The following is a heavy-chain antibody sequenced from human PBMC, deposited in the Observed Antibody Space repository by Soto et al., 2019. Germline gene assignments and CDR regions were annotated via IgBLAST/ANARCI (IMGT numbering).Heavy chain of an antibody. CDR1: GFTFSSYS. CDR3: ARNYDFWSSYSHYGMGV. J-gene: IGHJ6*02. CDR2: ISSSSSTI. D-gene: IGHD3-3*01. Sequence: PWGSMRLSCAASGFTFSSYSMNWVRQASGKGLERVSYISSSSSTIYYAESVKGRFIISRDNDKNSLYLQMNSLGGEDTAVYYCARNYDFWSSYSHYGMGVWGQGTTGTVAS. V-gene: IGHV3-48*01.